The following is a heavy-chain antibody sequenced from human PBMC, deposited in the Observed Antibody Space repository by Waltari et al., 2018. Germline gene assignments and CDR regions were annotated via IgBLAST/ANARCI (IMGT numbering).Heavy chain of an antibody. J-gene: IGHJ4*02. CDR2: IYYSGST. Sequence: QLQLQESGPGLVKPSETLSLTCTVTGGSISSGRYYWGWIRQPPGKGLDWIGSIYYSGSTYYNPSLNSRVTISVDTSKNQLSLNLRSVTAADTAVYYCARTYSSWYNFFDYWGQGTLVTVSA. CDR1: GGSISSGRYY. D-gene: IGHD6-13*01. CDR3: ARTYSSWYNFFDY. V-gene: IGHV4-39*01.